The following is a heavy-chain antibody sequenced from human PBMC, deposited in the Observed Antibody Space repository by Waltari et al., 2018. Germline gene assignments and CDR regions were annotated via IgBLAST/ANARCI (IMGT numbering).Heavy chain of an antibody. D-gene: IGHD6-6*01. Sequence: EVQLVESGGGVVQTGGSLGLSCAASGFTFRHYEMNGVRQAPGKGLEWIASISSRLNTIYYADSVKGRFTISRDNAKNSLHLQMNSLRAEDTAVYYCATRYGSSSMDYWGQGTLVTVSS. V-gene: IGHV3-48*03. CDR3: ATRYGSSSMDY. CDR2: ISSRLNTI. J-gene: IGHJ4*02. CDR1: GFTFRHYE.